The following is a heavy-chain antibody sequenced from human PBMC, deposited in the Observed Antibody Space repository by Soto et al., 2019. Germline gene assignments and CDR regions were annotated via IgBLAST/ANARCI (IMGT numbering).Heavy chain of an antibody. D-gene: IGHD5-12*01. CDR1: GGSISSGGYY. V-gene: IGHV4-31*02. Sequence: SETLSLTCTVSGGSISSGGYYWSWIRQHPGKGLEWIGYIYYSGSTYYNPSLKSRVTISVDTSKNQFSLKLSSVTAADTAVYYCARAGKGGYSGYDSEGWFDPWGQGTLVTAPQ. CDR3: ARAGKGGYSGYDSEGWFDP. J-gene: IGHJ5*02. CDR2: IYYSGST.